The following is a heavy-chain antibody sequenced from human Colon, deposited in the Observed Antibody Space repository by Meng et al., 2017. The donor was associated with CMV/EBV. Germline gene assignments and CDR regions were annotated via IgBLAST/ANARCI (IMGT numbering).Heavy chain of an antibody. CDR1: GFSFSESG. Sequence: QVQLVESGGGVVQPGGSLRLSCGASGFSFSESGIHWLRQAPGKGLEWVSFIDTTNHYYADSVKGRFTISRDDSKRMVYLQMNNLKTEDTAMHFCSNGLLGVQGHWGQGTLVTVSS. V-gene: IGHV3-30*02. CDR2: IDTTNH. CDR3: SNGLLGVQGH. J-gene: IGHJ4*02. D-gene: IGHD3-3*01.